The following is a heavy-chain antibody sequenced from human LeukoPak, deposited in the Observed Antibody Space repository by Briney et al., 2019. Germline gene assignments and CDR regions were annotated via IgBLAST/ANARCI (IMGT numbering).Heavy chain of an antibody. Sequence: PSQTLSLTCAVSGGSISSGGYSWSWIRQPPGKGLEWIGYIYHSGSTYYNPSLKSRVTISVDRSMNQFSLKLSSVTAADTAVYYCARVSTRKNFDYWGQGTLVTVSS. D-gene: IGHD2-2*01. J-gene: IGHJ4*02. CDR2: IYHSGST. CDR1: GGSISSGGYS. V-gene: IGHV4-30-2*01. CDR3: ARVSTRKNFDY.